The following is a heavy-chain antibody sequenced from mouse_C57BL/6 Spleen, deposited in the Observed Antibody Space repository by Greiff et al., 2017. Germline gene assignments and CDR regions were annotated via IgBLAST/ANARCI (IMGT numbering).Heavy chain of an antibody. J-gene: IGHJ2*01. CDR3: AIYCYDGSYYFDY. D-gene: IGHD2-12*01. V-gene: IGHV1-39*01. CDR2: INPNYGTT. Sequence: EVQLQQSGPELVTPGASVKISCTASGYSFNDYNMNWVKQSKGKSLQWIGVINPNYGTTSYNQKFKRKATLTVDQSSSTAYMQLNSLTSEDSAVYYCAIYCYDGSYYFDYWGQGTTLTVSS. CDR1: GYSFNDYN.